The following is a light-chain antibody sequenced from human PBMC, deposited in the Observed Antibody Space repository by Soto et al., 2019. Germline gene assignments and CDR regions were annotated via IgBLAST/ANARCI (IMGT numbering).Light chain of an antibody. V-gene: IGKV3-20*01. J-gene: IGKJ1*01. CDR2: GTS. CDR1: QSISSNY. Sequence: EIVLTQSPGSLSLSPGERASLSCRASQSISSNYLTWYQQKRGQPPRLLIYGTSSRATGIPDRFSGSGSGTDFTLTISRLEPEDFAVYYCQQYGTSPRTFGQGTKVDNK. CDR3: QQYGTSPRT.